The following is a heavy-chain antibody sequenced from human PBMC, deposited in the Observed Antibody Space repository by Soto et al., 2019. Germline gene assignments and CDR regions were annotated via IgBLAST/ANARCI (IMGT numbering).Heavy chain of an antibody. D-gene: IGHD6-19*01. CDR1: GGSFSGYY. CDR2: INHSGST. Sequence: QVQLQQWGAGLLKPSETLSLTCAVYGGSFSGYYWSWIRQPPGKGLEWIGEINHSGSTNYNPSLKSRVTRSVDTSKNQFSLKLSSVTAADTAVYYCARGYGIAVAGTRACDIWGQGTMVTVSS. V-gene: IGHV4-34*01. J-gene: IGHJ3*02. CDR3: ARGYGIAVAGTRACDI.